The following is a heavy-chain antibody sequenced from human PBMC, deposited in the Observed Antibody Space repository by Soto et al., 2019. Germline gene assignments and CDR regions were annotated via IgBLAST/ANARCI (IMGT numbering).Heavy chain of an antibody. D-gene: IGHD4-17*01. CDR3: ANSRRYGDHGPFDY. CDR1: GFTFSSYG. Sequence: GGSLRLSCAASGFTFSSYGMHWVRQAPGKGLEWVAVISYDGSNKYYADSVKGRFTISRDNSKNTLYLQMNSLRAEDTAVYYCANSRRYGDHGPFDYWGQGTLVTVSS. J-gene: IGHJ4*02. V-gene: IGHV3-30*18. CDR2: ISYDGSNK.